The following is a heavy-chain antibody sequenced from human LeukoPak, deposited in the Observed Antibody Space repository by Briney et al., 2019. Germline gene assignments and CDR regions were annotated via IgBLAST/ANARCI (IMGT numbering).Heavy chain of an antibody. D-gene: IGHD3-10*01. CDR1: GGSISSSSYY. J-gene: IGHJ3*02. CDR3: ARQGGVWFGETYAFDI. V-gene: IGHV4-39*01. CDR2: IYYSGST. Sequence: SETLSLTCTVSGGSISSSSYYWGWIRQPSGKGLEWIGSIYYSGSTYYNPSLKSRVTISVDTSKNQFSLKLSSVTAADTAVYYCARQGGVWFGETYAFDIWGQGTMVTVSS.